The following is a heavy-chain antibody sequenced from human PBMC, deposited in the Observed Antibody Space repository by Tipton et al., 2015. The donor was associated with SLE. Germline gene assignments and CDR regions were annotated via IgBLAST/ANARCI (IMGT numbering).Heavy chain of an antibody. J-gene: IGHJ5*02. CDR3: AGGRGSTGLHWFDP. CDR2: IYYSGST. V-gene: IGHV4-39*07. D-gene: IGHD2-8*02. Sequence: TLSLTCTVSGGSISSSSYYWGWIRQPPGKGLEWIGSIYYSGSTYYNPSLKSRVTISVDTSKNQFSLKLSSVTAADTAVYYCAGGRGSTGLHWFDPWGQGTLVTVSS. CDR1: GGSISSSSYY.